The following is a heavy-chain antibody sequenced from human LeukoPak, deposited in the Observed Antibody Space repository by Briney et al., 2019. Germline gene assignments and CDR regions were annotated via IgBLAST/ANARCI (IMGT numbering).Heavy chain of an antibody. CDR3: AGDYEGNLAFDI. D-gene: IGHD4-23*01. CDR2: ISSSSTYI. Sequence: PGGSLRLSCAASGFSFSNCSMNWVRQAPGKGLEWVSSISSSSTYIYYADSLEGRFTISRDNVRNSLYLQMNSLRAEDTAVYYCAGDYEGNLAFDIGGQGTMVTVSA. V-gene: IGHV3-21*01. CDR1: GFSFSNCS. J-gene: IGHJ3*02.